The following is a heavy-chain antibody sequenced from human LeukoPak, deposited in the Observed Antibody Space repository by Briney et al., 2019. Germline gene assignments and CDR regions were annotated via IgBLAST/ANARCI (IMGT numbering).Heavy chain of an antibody. D-gene: IGHD4-17*01. J-gene: IGHJ4*02. Sequence: SVKVSCKASGGTFSSYAISWVRQAPGQGLEWMGGIIPIFSTANYAQKFQGRVTITADESTSTAYMELSSLRSEDAAVYYCARAPAHDYGDYGDRFDYWGQGTLVTVSS. CDR3: ARAPAHDYGDYGDRFDY. CDR2: IIPIFSTA. CDR1: GGTFSSYA. V-gene: IGHV1-69*13.